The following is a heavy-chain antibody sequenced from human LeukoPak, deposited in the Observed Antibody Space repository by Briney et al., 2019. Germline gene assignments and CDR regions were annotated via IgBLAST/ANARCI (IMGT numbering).Heavy chain of an antibody. CDR2: IGGSGDKT. J-gene: IGHJ4*02. CDR3: VRRGDASSGWGDHDF. D-gene: IGHD6-19*01. Sequence: GGSLRLSCAASGFTFNRNAISWVRQAPGKGLEWISTIGGSGDKTFYADSVKGRFTISRDNSKNMVHLQMNSLTGEDTALYYCVRRGDASSGWGDHDFWGQGALVTVSS. CDR1: GFTFNRNA. V-gene: IGHV3-23*01.